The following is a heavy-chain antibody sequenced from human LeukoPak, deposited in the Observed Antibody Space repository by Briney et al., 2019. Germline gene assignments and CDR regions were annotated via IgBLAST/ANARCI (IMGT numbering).Heavy chain of an antibody. V-gene: IGHV3-64D*06. CDR1: GFTFMTSA. J-gene: IGHJ3*02. CDR3: VKDRPGSYAFDI. CDR2: INDYGNRI. Sequence: PGGSLRLSCSASGFTFMTSAMHWVRQAPGKGLEYVSSINDYGNRIHYAGSVKGRLSISRDTSTNTLYLQMSSLRPEDTAVYHCVKDRPGSYAFDIWGQGTMVTVSS. D-gene: IGHD3-10*01.